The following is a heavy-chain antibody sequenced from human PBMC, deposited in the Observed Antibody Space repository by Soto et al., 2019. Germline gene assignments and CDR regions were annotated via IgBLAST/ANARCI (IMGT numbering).Heavy chain of an antibody. CDR1: GGSFSGYY. J-gene: IGHJ6*03. D-gene: IGHD3-9*01. CDR3: ARGIYFYMDV. CDR2: INHSGST. V-gene: IGHV4-34*01. Sequence: LSLTCAVYGGSFSGYYWSWIRQPPGKGLEWTGEINHSGSTNYNPSLKSRVTISVDTSKNQFSLKLSSVTAADTAVYYCARGIYFYMDVWGKGTTVTVSS.